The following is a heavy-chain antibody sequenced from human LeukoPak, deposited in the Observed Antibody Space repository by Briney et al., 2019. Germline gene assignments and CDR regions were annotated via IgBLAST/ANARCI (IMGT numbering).Heavy chain of an antibody. D-gene: IGHD2-8*02. CDR2: IKQDGSER. V-gene: IGHV3-7*01. J-gene: IGHJ4*02. CDR3: ARDLVPGTYDY. Sequence: GGSLRLSCAASGFTFSSYWMSWVRQAPGKGLEWVANIKQDGSERYYVDSVKGRFTISRDNAKNSLYLQMNSLRAEDTAVYYCARDLVPGTYDYWGQGTLVTVSS. CDR1: GFTFSSYW.